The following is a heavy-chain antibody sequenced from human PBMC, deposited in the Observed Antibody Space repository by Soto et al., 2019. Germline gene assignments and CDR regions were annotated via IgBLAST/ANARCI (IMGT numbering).Heavy chain of an antibody. CDR2: NFHSGSS. CDR3: ARRLFVRGTLGYYDY. CDR1: NDSIRSDNW. V-gene: IGHV4-4*02. Sequence: QVHLQESGPGLVKPSETLSLTCSVSNDSIRSDNWWSWVRQPPGKGLEWIGENFHSGSSNNNPSPKSRVALSVDKPKNEFSLKLNSVTAADTAVYYCARRLFVRGTLGYYDYWGQGTLVTVSS. D-gene: IGHD3-10*02. J-gene: IGHJ4*02.